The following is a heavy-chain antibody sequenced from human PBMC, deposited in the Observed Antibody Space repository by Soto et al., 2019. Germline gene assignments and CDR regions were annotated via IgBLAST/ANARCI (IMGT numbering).Heavy chain of an antibody. Sequence: ASVKVSCKGSGYTFTSYDINWVRQATGQWLEWMGWMNPNSGNTGYAQKFQGRVTMTRNTSISTAYMELSSLRSEDTAVYYCARGGPIPKDIVVVPAAIGYYYYYMDVWGKGTTVTVSS. CDR1: GYTFTSYD. CDR2: MNPNSGNT. V-gene: IGHV1-8*01. J-gene: IGHJ6*03. CDR3: ARGGPIPKDIVVVPAAIGYYYYYMDV. D-gene: IGHD2-2*02.